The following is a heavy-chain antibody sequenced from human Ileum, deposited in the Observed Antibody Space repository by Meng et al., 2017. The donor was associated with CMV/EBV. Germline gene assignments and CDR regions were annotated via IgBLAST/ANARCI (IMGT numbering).Heavy chain of an antibody. D-gene: IGHD4-17*01. CDR3: ARGDGFTAVH. J-gene: IGHJ4*02. CDR2: MNHDGSEI. V-gene: IGHV3-7*04. CDR1: GFTFSTHW. Sequence: GESLKISCAASGFTFSTHWMTWFRQAPGKGLEWVANMNHDGSEIYYLDSVRGRFTISRDNAKNSLYLQMNTLRAEDTAVYYCARGDGFTAVHWGQGTLVTVSS.